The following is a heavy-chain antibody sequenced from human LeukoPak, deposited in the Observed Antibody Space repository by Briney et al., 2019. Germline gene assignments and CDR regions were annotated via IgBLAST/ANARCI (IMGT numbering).Heavy chain of an antibody. CDR3: AIGYYGSGSYFQFDY. Sequence: SVKVSCKASGGTFSSYAISWVRQAPGQGLEWMGGIIPIFGTANYAQKFQGRVTITADESTSTAYMELSSLRPEDTAVYYCAIGYYGSGSYFQFDYWGQGTLVTVSS. V-gene: IGHV1-69*13. CDR1: GGTFSSYA. CDR2: IIPIFGTA. J-gene: IGHJ4*02. D-gene: IGHD3-10*01.